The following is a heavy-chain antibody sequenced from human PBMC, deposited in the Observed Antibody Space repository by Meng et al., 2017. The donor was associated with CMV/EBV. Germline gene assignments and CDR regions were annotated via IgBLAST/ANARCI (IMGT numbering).Heavy chain of an antibody. CDR2: ISYDGSNK. CDR3: ARDLGRFLEWSGALGGMDV. CDR1: GFTFSSYA. V-gene: IGHV3-30*04. D-gene: IGHD3-3*01. J-gene: IGHJ6*02. Sequence: GESLKISCAASGFTFSSYAMHWVRQAPGKGLEWVAVISYDGSNKYYADSVKGRFTISRDNSKNTLYLQMNSLRAEDTAVYYCARDLGRFLEWSGALGGMDVWGQGTTVTVSS.